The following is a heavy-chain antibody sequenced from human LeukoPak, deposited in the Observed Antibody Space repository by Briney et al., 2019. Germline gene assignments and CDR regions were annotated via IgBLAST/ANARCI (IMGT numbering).Heavy chain of an antibody. CDR3: ARIDIYYGVKWALAF. J-gene: IGHJ4*02. CDR2: TARTGKTV. CDR1: GFIFSSYD. V-gene: IGHV3-48*03. D-gene: IGHD4-23*01. Sequence: PGGSRRLSCAASGFIFSSYDLTWVRQAPGKGLEWVSNTARTGKTVYYADSVKGRFTVSRDNAKNSLYLQMNSLRVEDTAVYFCARIDIYYGVKWALAFWGRGTLVTVSS.